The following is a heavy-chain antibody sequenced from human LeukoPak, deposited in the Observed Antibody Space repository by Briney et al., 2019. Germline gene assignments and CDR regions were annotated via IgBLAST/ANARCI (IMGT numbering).Heavy chain of an antibody. CDR3: IRDLGGRSGH. J-gene: IGHJ4*02. Sequence: GGSLRLSCAASGFTFSNFWMHWVRQAPGKGLVWVSRTNEDGSITNYADSVKGRFTISRDNAKNTLYLQMNSLTAEDTAVYYCIRDLGGRSGHWGQGTLVTVSS. CDR2: TNEDGSIT. V-gene: IGHV3-74*01. D-gene: IGHD1-26*01. CDR1: GFTFSNFW.